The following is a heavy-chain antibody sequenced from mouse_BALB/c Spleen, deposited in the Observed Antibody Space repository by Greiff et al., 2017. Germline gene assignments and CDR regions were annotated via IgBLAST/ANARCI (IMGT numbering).Heavy chain of an antibody. D-gene: IGHD4-1*01. J-gene: IGHJ2*01. V-gene: IGHV5-12-1*01. CDR2: ISSGGGST. CDR1: GFAFSSYD. Sequence: EVKLMESGGGLVKPGGSLKLSCAASGFAFSSYDMSWVRQTPEKRLEWVAYISSGGGSTYYPDTVKGRFTISRDNAKNTLYLQMSSLKSEDTAMYYCARHVLGLDYWGQGTTLTVSS. CDR3: ARHVLGLDY.